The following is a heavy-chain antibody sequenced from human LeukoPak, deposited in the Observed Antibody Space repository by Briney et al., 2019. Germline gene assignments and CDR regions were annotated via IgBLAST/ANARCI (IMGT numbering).Heavy chain of an antibody. Sequence: SETLSLTCTVSGGSISSYYWSWIRQPPGKGLEWIGYIYYSGSTNYNPSLKSRVTISVDTSKNQFSLKLSSVTAADTAVYYCARGLITIFGVVIRWFDPWGQGTLVTVSS. CDR3: ARGLITIFGVVIRWFDP. V-gene: IGHV4-59*12. CDR1: GGSISSYY. CDR2: IYYSGST. D-gene: IGHD3-3*01. J-gene: IGHJ5*02.